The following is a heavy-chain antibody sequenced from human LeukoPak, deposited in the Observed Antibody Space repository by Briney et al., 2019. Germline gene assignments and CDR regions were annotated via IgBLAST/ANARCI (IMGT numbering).Heavy chain of an antibody. V-gene: IGHV4-34*01. CDR3: ARGTYYYDSSGYYEDFDY. D-gene: IGHD3-22*01. CDR2: VNHNGRT. J-gene: IGHJ4*02. CDR1: GGSFSDYY. Sequence: PSETLSLTCAVYGGSFSDYYWSWIRQPPGKGLEWIGEVNHNGRTNYNPSLKSRVTISVDTPKNQISLKLSSVTAADTAVYYCARGTYYYDSSGYYEDFDYWGQGTLVTVSS.